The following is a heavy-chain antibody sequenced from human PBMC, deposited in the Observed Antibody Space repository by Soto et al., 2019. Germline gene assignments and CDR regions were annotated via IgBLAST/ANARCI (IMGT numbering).Heavy chain of an antibody. Sequence: ASLKVSGKASGYTSTGDDTHWVRQAPGQGFEWMGRISPNSGGTNYAQKVEGRVTMTWDTSLKTAYMELSSLISEDTAVYYCARPPGYISDWYYFDLWGQGTLVTVSS. CDR2: ISPNSGGT. CDR3: ARPPGYISDWYYFDL. J-gene: IGHJ4*02. D-gene: IGHD3-9*01. CDR1: GYTSTGDD. V-gene: IGHV1-2*02.